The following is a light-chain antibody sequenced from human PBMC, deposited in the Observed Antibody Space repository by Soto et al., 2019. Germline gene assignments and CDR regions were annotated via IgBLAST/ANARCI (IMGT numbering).Light chain of an antibody. CDR1: QSIRTY. J-gene: IGKJ2*01. Sequence: DIQMTQSPSSLSASVGDRVTITCRASQSIRTYLNWYQQKPGKAPKLLIYEASSLQIGVPSRFTGSGSGTDFTLTISSLQPEDFATYYCQQSSSAPPYTFGQGTKLEIK. CDR2: EAS. CDR3: QQSSSAPPYT. V-gene: IGKV1-39*01.